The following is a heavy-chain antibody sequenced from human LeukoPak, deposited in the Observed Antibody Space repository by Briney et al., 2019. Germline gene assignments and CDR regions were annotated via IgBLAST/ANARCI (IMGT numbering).Heavy chain of an antibody. CDR1: GLTFRSFW. J-gene: IGHJ4*02. Sequence: GGSLRLSCAVSGLTFRSFWMSWVRQAPGMGLEWVANINQDGSEKYFVDSVRGRFTISRDNSKNSLHLQMNTLRAEDTAVYYCARERDGRFFDYWGQGTLVAVSS. CDR3: ARERDGRFFDY. V-gene: IGHV3-7*01. CDR2: INQDGSEK. D-gene: IGHD5-24*01.